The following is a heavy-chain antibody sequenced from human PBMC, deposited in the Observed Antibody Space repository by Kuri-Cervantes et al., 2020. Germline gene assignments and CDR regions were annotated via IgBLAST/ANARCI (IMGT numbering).Heavy chain of an antibody. CDR1: GYTFTSYG. J-gene: IGHJ4*02. CDR3: ARDFLSEYSGYDWDDYFDY. CDR2: ISAYNGNT. D-gene: IGHD5-12*01. V-gene: IGHV1-18*01. Sequence: ASVKVSCKASGYTFTSYGISWVRQAPGQGLEWMGWISAYNGNTNYAQKLQGRVTMTTDTSTSTAYMELSSLRSEDTAVYYCARDFLSEYSGYDWDDYFDYWGQGTLVTVSS.